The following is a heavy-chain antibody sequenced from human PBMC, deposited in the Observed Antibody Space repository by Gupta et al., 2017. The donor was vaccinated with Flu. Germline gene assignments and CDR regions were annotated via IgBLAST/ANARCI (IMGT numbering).Heavy chain of an antibody. CDR1: SISSDNYY. CDR3: ARLRSPFSSGWY. J-gene: IGHJ4*02. D-gene: IGHD6-19*01. CDR2: FFYGGST. V-gene: IGHV4-39*01. Sequence: SISSDNYYWGWIRQPPGKGLEWIGNFFYGGSTYYNPSLKSRVTISADTSKNQFSLKLTSVTAADTAVYYCARLRSPFSSGWYWGQGTLVTVSS.